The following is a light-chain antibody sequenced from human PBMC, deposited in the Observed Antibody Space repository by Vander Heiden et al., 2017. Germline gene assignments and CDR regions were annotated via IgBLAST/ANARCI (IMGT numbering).Light chain of an antibody. CDR2: DVS. CDR1: SSDIGNSNY. V-gene: IGLV2-14*03. J-gene: IGLJ2*01. CDR3: SSWTRISAPVV. Sequence: QSALTQPASVSGSPGQSITISCTGTSSDIGNSNYVYWYQQHPGKAPKLIIFDVSSRPSGVSNRFSGSKSGNTASLTISGLQAEDEADYHCSSWTRISAPVVFGGGTRLTVL.